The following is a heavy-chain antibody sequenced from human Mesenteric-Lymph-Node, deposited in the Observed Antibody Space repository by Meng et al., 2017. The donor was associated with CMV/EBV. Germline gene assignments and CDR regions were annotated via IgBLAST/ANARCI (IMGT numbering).Heavy chain of an antibody. Sequence: GESLKISCAASGFTFSDYYMSWIRQAPGKGLEWVSYISISGSTIYYADSVKGRFTISRDNARNSLYLQMNSLRAEDTAVYYCARLHCISTTCYPGDGWFDPWGQGTLVTVSS. V-gene: IGHV3-11*04. CDR1: GFTFSDYY. CDR3: ARLHCISTTCYPGDGWFDP. J-gene: IGHJ5*02. D-gene: IGHD2-2*01. CDR2: ISISGSTI.